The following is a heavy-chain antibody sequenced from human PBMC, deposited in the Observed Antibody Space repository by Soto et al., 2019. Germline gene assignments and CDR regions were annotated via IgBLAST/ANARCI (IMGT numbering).Heavy chain of an antibody. V-gene: IGHV3-20*04. D-gene: IGHD3-16*02. J-gene: IGHJ4*02. CDR2: INWNGGST. CDR1: GFTFDDYG. Sequence: EVQLVESGGGVVRPGGSLRLSCAASGFTFDDYGMSWVRQAPGKGLEWVSGINWNGGSTGYADSVKGRFTISRDNAKNSLYLQMNSLRAEDTALYYSASGSNYDYVWGSFRFDYWGQGTLVTVSS. CDR3: ASGSNYDYVWGSFRFDY.